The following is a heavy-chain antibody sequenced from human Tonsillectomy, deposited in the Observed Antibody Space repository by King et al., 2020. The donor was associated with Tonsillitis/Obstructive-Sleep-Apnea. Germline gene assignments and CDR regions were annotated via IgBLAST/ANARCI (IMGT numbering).Heavy chain of an antibody. D-gene: IGHD1-14*01. CDR1: GFTVSSYS. J-gene: IGHJ6*04. V-gene: IGHV3-21*01. CDR3: ARNRRGMDV. CDR2: ISSSSSYI. Sequence: VQLVESGGGLVKPGGSLRLSCEVSGFTVSSYSMNWVRQAPGKGLEWVSSISSSSSYIYYADSVKGRFTISRDNAKNSLYLQMNSLRAEDTAVYYCARNRRGMDVWGKGTTVTVSS.